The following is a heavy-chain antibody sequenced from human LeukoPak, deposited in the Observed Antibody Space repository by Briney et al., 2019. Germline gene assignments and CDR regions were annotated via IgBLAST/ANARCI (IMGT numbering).Heavy chain of an antibody. D-gene: IGHD1-14*01. CDR2: ISNSDSST. CDR1: GFIFSTYV. CDR3: AKATGYLL. V-gene: IGHV3-23*01. Sequence: GGSLRLSCAASGFIFSTYVMSWVRQAPGKGLEWVSTISNSDSSTYYADSVKGRFTISRDNSENTLYLQMNSLRAEDTAVYYCAKATGYLLWGQGTLVIVSS. J-gene: IGHJ4*02.